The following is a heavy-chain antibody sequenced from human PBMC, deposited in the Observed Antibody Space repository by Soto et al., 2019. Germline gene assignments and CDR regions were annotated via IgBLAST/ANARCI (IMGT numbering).Heavy chain of an antibody. J-gene: IGHJ6*02. CDR1: GYTFTSYA. Sequence: ASVKVSCKASGYTFTSYAMHWVRQAPGQRLEWMGWINAGSGNTKYSQKFQGRVTITRDTSASTAYMELSSLRSEDTAVYYCARAAFDWSGYYYYGMDVWGQGTTVTVSS. CDR3: ARAAFDWSGYYYYGMDV. V-gene: IGHV1-3*01. D-gene: IGHD3-9*01. CDR2: INAGSGNT.